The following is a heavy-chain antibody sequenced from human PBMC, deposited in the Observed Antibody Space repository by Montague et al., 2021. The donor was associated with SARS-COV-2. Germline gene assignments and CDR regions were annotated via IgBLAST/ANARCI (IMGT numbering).Heavy chain of an antibody. J-gene: IGHJ5*01. CDR3: ARGKRDFPVVVLGAATRTWFDS. CDR1: GGPISRSSYY. Sequence: SETLSLTCSVSGGPISRSSYYWGWIRQPPGKGLEWIGEIDQSGSTNYNPSLKSRVTILIDTSKNQFSVKLASATAAAAAVYYCARGKRDFPVVVLGAATRTWFDSWGQGTLVTVSS. CDR2: IDQSGST. V-gene: IGHV4-39*01. D-gene: IGHD2-15*01.